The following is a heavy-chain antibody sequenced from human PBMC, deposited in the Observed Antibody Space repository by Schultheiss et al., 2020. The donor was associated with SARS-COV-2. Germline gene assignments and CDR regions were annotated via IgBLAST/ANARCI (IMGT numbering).Heavy chain of an antibody. J-gene: IGHJ6*02. D-gene: IGHD6-19*01. Sequence: GSLRLSCAASGFTFSSYSMNWVRQAPGKGLEWIGSIYYSGSTYYNPSLKSRVTISVDKSKNQFSLKLSSVTAADTAVYYCARGSGEWLLSNYYYYGMDVWGQGTTVTVSS. CDR3: ARGSGEWLLSNYYYYGMDV. V-gene: IGHV4-59*05. CDR2: IYYSGST. CDR1: GFTFSSYSMN.